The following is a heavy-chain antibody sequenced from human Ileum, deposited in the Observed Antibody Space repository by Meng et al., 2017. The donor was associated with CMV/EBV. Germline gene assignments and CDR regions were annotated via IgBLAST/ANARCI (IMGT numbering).Heavy chain of an antibody. V-gene: IGHV4-59*01. D-gene: IGHD2-2*02. CDR3: ARGPRYCSGTDCYTHDY. CDR1: GVSISSYY. J-gene: IGHJ4*02. CDR2: IYNRVNT. Sequence: SGVSISSYYWSWIRQPPGKGLEWIAYIYNRVNTNYNPSLKSRVTISADTSQNQFSLKLTSATAADTAVYYCARGPRYCSGTDCYTHDYWGQGVLVTVSS.